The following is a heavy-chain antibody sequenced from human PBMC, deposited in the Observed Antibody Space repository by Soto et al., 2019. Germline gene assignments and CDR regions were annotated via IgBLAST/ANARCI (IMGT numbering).Heavy chain of an antibody. CDR2: INPKSGGT. CDR1: GYTFNRYH. CDR3: ARGDSTDCSNGVCSFFYNHGMDV. J-gene: IGHJ6*02. V-gene: IGHV1-2*04. D-gene: IGHD2-8*01. Sequence: ASVKVSCKASGYTFNRYHIHWVRQAPGQGLEWLGRINPKSGGTSTAQKFQGWVTMTTDTSISTASMELTRLTPDDTAIYYCARGDSTDCSNGVCSFFYNHGMDVWGQGTTVTVSS.